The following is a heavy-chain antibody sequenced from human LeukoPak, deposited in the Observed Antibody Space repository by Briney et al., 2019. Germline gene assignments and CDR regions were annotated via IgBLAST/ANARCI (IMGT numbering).Heavy chain of an antibody. V-gene: IGHV3-9*01. CDR1: GFTFDDYG. CDR3: AKGGVNMVRGASGY. J-gene: IGHJ4*02. D-gene: IGHD3-10*01. CDR2: ISWNSGSI. Sequence: GRSLRLSCAASGFTFDDYGMHWVRQAPGKGLEWVSGISWNSGSIGCADSVKGRFTISRDNAKNSLYLQMNSLRAEDTALYYCAKGGVNMVRGASGYWGQGTLVTVSS.